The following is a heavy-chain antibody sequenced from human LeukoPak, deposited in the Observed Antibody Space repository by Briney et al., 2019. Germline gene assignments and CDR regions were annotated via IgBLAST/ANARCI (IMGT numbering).Heavy chain of an antibody. D-gene: IGHD3-10*01. V-gene: IGHV4-59*12. CDR2: IYYIGST. Sequence: SETLSLTCDVSGASIRSYYWNWIRQPPGKGLEWIGYIYYIGSTNYNPSLKSRVTISVDTSKNQFSLKLSSVTAADTAVYYCARRVDYGSGSYFSYWGQGTLVTVSS. CDR3: ARRVDYGSGSYFSY. J-gene: IGHJ4*02. CDR1: GASIRSYY.